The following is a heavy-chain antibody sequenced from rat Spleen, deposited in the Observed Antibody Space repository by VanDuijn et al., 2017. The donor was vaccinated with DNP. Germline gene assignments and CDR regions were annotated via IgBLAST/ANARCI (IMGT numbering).Heavy chain of an antibody. CDR3: TTYYY. CDR2: IIYDGSRT. Sequence: EVQLVESGGGLVQPGRSLKLSCAASGFTFSDYNMAWVRQAPKKGLEWVATIIYDGSRTYYRDSVKGRFTISRDNAKSTLDLQMDSLRSEDTATYYCTTYYYWGQGVMVTVTS. CDR1: GFTFSDYN. V-gene: IGHV5S10*01. J-gene: IGHJ2*01.